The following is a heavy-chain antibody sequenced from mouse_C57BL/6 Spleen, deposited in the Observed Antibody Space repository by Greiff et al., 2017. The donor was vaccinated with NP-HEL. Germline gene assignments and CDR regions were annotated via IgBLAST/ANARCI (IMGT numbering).Heavy chain of an antibody. CDR1: GFSLTSYG. CDR2: IWSGGST. D-gene: IGHD2-5*01. J-gene: IGHJ4*01. V-gene: IGHV2-2*01. Sequence: QVQLKQSGPGLVQPSQSLSITCTVSGFSLTSYGVHWVRQSPGKGLEWLGVIWSGGSTDYNAAFISRLSISKDNSKSQVFFKMNSLQADDTAIYYCARNSNYEGYAMDYWGQGTSVTVSS. CDR3: ARNSNYEGYAMDY.